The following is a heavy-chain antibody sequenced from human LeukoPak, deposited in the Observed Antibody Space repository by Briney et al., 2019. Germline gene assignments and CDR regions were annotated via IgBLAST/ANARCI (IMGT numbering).Heavy chain of an antibody. CDR1: GFTFSNFA. D-gene: IGHD6-13*01. Sequence: GGSLRLSCAASGFTFSNFAMSWVRQVPGKGLEWVSAIRGGGAGAHYADSVKGRFTISRDNSRNTMYVEMNSLRAEDTAVYYCARVGSSCHGNYWGQGTLVTVSS. V-gene: IGHV3-23*01. J-gene: IGHJ4*02. CDR2: IRGGGAGA. CDR3: ARVGSSCHGNY.